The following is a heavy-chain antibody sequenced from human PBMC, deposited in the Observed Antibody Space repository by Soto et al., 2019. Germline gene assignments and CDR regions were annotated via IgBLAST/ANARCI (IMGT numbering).Heavy chain of an antibody. V-gene: IGHV4-30-4*01. J-gene: IGHJ5*02. CDR2: IYYSGST. CDR1: GGSISSGDYY. D-gene: IGHD5-12*01. Sequence: TLSLTCTVSGGSISSGDYYWSWIRQPPGKGLEWIGYIYYSGSTYYNPSLKSRVTISVDTSKNQFSLKLSSVTAADTAVYYCAREDIVATKYNWFDPWGQGTLVTVSS. CDR3: AREDIVATKYNWFDP.